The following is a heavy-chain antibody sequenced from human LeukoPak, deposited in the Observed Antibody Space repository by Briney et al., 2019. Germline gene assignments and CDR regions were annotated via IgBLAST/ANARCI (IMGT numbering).Heavy chain of an antibody. Sequence: GGSLRLSCTASGFTFSSYTMSWVRQAPGKGLKWVSTITTGGPNTYYADSVKGRFTVSRDDSKNTLYLQMNSLRTEDTAVYYCAKDGGLWVSAHWGDSWGRGTLVTVSS. CDR3: AKDGGLWVSAHWGDS. V-gene: IGHV3-23*01. D-gene: IGHD7-27*01. CDR2: ITTGGPNT. J-gene: IGHJ4*02. CDR1: GFTFSSYT.